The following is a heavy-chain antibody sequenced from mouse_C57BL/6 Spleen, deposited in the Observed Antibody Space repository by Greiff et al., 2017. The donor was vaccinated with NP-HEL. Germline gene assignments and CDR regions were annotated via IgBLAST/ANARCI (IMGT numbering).Heavy chain of an antibody. CDR3: ARRGYYGSSLYAMDY. J-gene: IGHJ4*01. Sequence: QVQLQQSGAELVRPGTSVKVSCKASGYAFTDYLIEWVKQRPGQGLEWIGVINPGSGGTNYNEKFKGKATLTADTSSSTAYMQHSSLTSEDSAVYFCARRGYYGSSLYAMDYWGKGTSVTVSS. CDR2: INPGSGGT. V-gene: IGHV1-54*01. D-gene: IGHD1-1*01. CDR1: GYAFTDYL.